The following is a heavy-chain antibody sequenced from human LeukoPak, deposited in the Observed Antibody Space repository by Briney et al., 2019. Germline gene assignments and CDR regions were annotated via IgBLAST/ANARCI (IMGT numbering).Heavy chain of an antibody. CDR2: ISSSSSYI. V-gene: IGHV3-21*01. J-gene: IGHJ6*02. CDR1: GFTFGSYS. Sequence: GGSLRLSCAASGFTFGSYSMNWVRQAPGKGLEWVSSISSSSSYIYYADSVKGRFTISRDNAKNSLYLQMNSLRAEDTAVYYCARTTTGYYYYGMDVWGQGTTVTVSS. CDR3: ARTTTGYYYYGMDV. D-gene: IGHD1-1*01.